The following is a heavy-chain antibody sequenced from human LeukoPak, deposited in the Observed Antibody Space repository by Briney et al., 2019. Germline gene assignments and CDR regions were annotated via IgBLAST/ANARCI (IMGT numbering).Heavy chain of an antibody. J-gene: IGHJ3*02. CDR1: GFTFSTYW. V-gene: IGHV3-7*01. D-gene: IGHD2-15*01. CDR3: ARDSSPRNGYDAFDI. Sequence: GGSLRLSCAASGFTFSTYWMTWVRQAPGKGLDWVANIRQDGSEKFYVDSVKGRFTISRDNAKNSLYLQMISLRAEDTAVYYCARDSSPRNGYDAFDIWGQGTMVTVSS. CDR2: IRQDGSEK.